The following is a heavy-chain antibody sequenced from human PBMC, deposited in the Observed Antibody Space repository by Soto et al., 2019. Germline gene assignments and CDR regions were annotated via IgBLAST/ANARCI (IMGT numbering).Heavy chain of an antibody. CDR3: TRDDHSGRNYTGSHF. Sequence: QVQLVESGGGVVQPGTSLRLSCAASGFSFRDFGMQWVRQAPGKGLEWVAIIRFDGTNPYYADSVKGRFTVSRDNSKNTLFLQMNSLRVDDTAMYYCTRDDHSGRNYTGSHFWGQGTLVFVSS. CDR2: IRFDGTNP. V-gene: IGHV3-30*19. D-gene: IGHD3-3*01. CDR1: GFSFRDFG. J-gene: IGHJ4*02.